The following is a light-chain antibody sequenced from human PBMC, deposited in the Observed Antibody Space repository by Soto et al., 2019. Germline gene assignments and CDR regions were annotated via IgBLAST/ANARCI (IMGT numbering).Light chain of an antibody. Sequence: DILMTQSPSSLSASVGDRVTIVCRASQSITNYLNWYQQKPEKAPKLLIHGASSLQSGVPSRFSGSGSGTDFTRTISSLQPEDFATYYCQQSYNTPYTFGQGTKLEI. J-gene: IGKJ2*01. CDR2: GAS. CDR3: QQSYNTPYT. V-gene: IGKV1-39*01. CDR1: QSITNY.